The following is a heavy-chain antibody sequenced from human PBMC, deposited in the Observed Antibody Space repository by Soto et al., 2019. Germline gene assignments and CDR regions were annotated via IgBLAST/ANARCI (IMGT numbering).Heavy chain of an antibody. D-gene: IGHD7-27*01. CDR3: ARDSSSGEGFDF. V-gene: IGHV3-33*01. CDR2: IWYDGNSK. CDR1: GFTFSSYG. Sequence: QVQLVESGGGVVQPGRSLRLSCAASGFTFSSYGMHWVRQAPGKGLEWMAVIWYDGNSKDYGDSVRGRFTVSRDNSKNTLYLQRDSLRAEDTAVYYWARDSSSGEGFDFWGQGTLVTVSS. J-gene: IGHJ4*02.